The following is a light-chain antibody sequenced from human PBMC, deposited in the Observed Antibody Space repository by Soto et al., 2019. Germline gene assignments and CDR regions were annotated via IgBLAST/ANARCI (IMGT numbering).Light chain of an antibody. CDR1: QTINNN. V-gene: IGKV3-15*01. CDR2: GAS. Sequence: PFTLSVSPGGGATLSCRASQTINNNVAWYQLKDGQVPRLVIYGASTRATDIPARFSGSGSGTEFTLTFSIRLSADLAEYHSQHSNNWPQTFGQGTKVDIK. J-gene: IGKJ1*01. CDR3: QHSNNWPQT.